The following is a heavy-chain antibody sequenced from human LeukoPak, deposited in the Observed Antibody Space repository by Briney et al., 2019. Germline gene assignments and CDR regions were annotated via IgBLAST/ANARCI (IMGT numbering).Heavy chain of an antibody. Sequence: GGSLRLSCAASGFTFSSYAMHWVRQAPGKGLEYVSAISSNGGSTYYANSVKGRFTISRDNAKNTLYLQMNSLRAEDTAVYYCARETAHYYDSSGYIDYWGQGTLVTVSS. CDR2: ISSNGGST. CDR3: ARETAHYYDSSGYIDY. D-gene: IGHD3-22*01. J-gene: IGHJ4*02. CDR1: GFTFSSYA. V-gene: IGHV3-64*01.